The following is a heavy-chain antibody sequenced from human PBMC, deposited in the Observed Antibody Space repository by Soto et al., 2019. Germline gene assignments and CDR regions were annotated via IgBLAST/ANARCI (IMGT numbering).Heavy chain of an antibody. D-gene: IGHD2-15*01. V-gene: IGHV1-8*01. Sequence: ASVKGSCKASGYTFTSYYINWVRQATGQGLEWMGWMNPNSGNTGYAQKFQGRVTMTRNTSISTAYMELSSLRSEDTAVYYCASGVVAAHHDAFDIWGQGTMVTVSS. CDR2: MNPNSGNT. J-gene: IGHJ3*02. CDR1: GYTFTSYY. CDR3: ASGVVAAHHDAFDI.